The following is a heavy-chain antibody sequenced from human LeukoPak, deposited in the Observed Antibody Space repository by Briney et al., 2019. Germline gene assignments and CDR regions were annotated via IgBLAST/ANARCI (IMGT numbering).Heavy chain of an antibody. CDR1: GYTFTSYY. CDR3: ARGSTVTRYSMQYDY. Sequence: ASVKVSCKASGYTFTSYYMHWVRQAPGQGLEWMGIINPSGGSTSYAQKFQGRVTMTGDTSTSTVYMELSSLRSEDTAVYYCARGSTVTRYSMQYDYWGQGTLVTVSS. CDR2: INPSGGST. D-gene: IGHD4-17*01. J-gene: IGHJ4*02. V-gene: IGHV1-46*01.